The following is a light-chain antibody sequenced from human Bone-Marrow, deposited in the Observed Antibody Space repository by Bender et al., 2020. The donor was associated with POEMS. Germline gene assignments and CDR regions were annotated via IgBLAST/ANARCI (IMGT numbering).Light chain of an antibody. V-gene: IGLV3-21*03. CDR1: NIGSTS. J-gene: IGLJ2*01. CDR3: QVWDSSSDHTGV. Sequence: SYVLTQAPSVSVAPGKTAKITCGGNNIGSTSVHWYQQKPGPAPVLVINDDNDRPSGIPERFSCTNAGNTATLTISRVEAGDEADYYCQVWDSSSDHTGVFGGGTKVTVL. CDR2: DDN.